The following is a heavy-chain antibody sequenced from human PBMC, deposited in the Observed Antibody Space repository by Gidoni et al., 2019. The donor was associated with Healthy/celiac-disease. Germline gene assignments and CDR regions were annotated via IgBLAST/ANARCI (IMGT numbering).Heavy chain of an antibody. CDR2: ISSRSSYI. Sequence: EVQLVESGGGLVKPGGSLRLSCAGSGVTCSSYGMNWVRQAPGKGLEWGASISSRSSYIYDADSVKGRFTISRDNAKNSLYLQMNSLRAEDTAVYYCARDVGGGDYGGQGTLVTVSS. CDR3: ARDVGGGDY. CDR1: GVTCSSYG. D-gene: IGHD3-3*01. V-gene: IGHV3-21*01. J-gene: IGHJ4*02.